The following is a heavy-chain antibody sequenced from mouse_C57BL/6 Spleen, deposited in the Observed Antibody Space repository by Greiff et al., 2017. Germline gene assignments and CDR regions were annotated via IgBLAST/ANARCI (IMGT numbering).Heavy chain of an antibody. Sequence: QVQLLQPGAELVKPGASVKMSCKASGYTFTSYWITWVKQRPGQGLEWIGDIYPGSGSTNYNEKVKGKATLTVDTSTSTAYMQLSSLTSADTAVYDCARLKTAQADYWGQGTTLTVSS. V-gene: IGHV1-55*01. J-gene: IGHJ2*01. D-gene: IGHD3-2*02. CDR1: GYTFTSYW. CDR3: ARLKTAQADY. CDR2: IYPGSGST.